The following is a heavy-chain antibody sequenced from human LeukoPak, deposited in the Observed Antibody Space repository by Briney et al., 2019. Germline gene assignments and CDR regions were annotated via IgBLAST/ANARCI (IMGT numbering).Heavy chain of an antibody. Sequence: RPSETLTLTCTVSGGPISSYYWSWIRQPAGKGLEWIGRMYLSGNTNYNASLKSRFTTSPDTSKNQFSLKLSSVTAADTAVYYCARSGSYANDAFDLWGQGAMVTVSS. J-gene: IGHJ3*01. CDR3: ARSGSYANDAFDL. V-gene: IGHV4-4*07. CDR1: GGPISSYY. D-gene: IGHD1-26*01. CDR2: MYLSGNT.